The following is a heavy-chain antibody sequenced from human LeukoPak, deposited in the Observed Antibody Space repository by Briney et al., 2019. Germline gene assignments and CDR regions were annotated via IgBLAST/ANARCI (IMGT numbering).Heavy chain of an antibody. CDR2: INHSGST. CDR1: GGSFSGYY. D-gene: IGHD2-2*01. Sequence: SETLSLTCAVYGGSFSGYYWSWIRQPPGKGLEWIGEINHSGSTNYNPSLKSRVTISVDTSKNQFSLKLTSVTAADTAVFYCARHDETSHFSHWGQGTLVTVSS. CDR3: ARHDETSHFSH. V-gene: IGHV4-34*01. J-gene: IGHJ4*02.